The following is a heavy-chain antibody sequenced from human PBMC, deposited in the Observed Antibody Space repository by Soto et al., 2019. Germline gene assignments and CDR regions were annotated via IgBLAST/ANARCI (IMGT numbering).Heavy chain of an antibody. CDR1: GGSISSGGYS. CDR3: ARGYAINWHTPHY. V-gene: IGHV4-30-2*01. Sequence: SETLSLTCAVSGGSISSGGYSWSWIRQPPGKGLEWIGYINHIGRTYYNPSLKSRVTISADTSKNQFSLKLNSVTAADTAVYYCARGYAINWHTPHYWGQGTLVTVSS. J-gene: IGHJ4*02. CDR2: INHIGRT. D-gene: IGHD1-1*01.